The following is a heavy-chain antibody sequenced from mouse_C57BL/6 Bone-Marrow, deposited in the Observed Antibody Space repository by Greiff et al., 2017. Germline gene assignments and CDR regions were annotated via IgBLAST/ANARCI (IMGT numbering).Heavy chain of an antibody. CDR2: ISSGGSYT. CDR1: GFTFSSYA. V-gene: IGHV5-4*01. Sequence: VQLKESGGGLVKPGGSLKLSCAASGFTFSSYAMSWVRQTPEKRLEWVATISSGGSYTYYPDNVKGRFTISRDKAKNNLYLQMSHLKSEDTAKYYCAGDSDWGQGTTITASS. J-gene: IGHJ2*01. CDR3: AGDSD.